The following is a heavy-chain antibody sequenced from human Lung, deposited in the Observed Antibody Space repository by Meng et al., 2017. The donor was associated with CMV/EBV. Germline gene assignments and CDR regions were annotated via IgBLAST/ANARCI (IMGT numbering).Heavy chain of an antibody. CDR2: IYYTGST. V-gene: IGHV4-59*01. J-gene: IGHJ3*02. D-gene: IGHD3-22*01. CDR3: ARGYYDSSGSSNTFDI. CDR1: GASISTSY. Sequence: SETXSLXCTVSGASISTSYWSWIRQPPGKGPEWIGYIYYTGSTNYNPSLKSRVTISLDTSKNQFSLKLSSGTAADTAVYYCARGYYDSSGSSNTFDIWGQGTMVTVSS.